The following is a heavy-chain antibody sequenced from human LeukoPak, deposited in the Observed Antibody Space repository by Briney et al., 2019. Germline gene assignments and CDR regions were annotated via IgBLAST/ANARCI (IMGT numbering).Heavy chain of an antibody. CDR1: GGSISSGGYY. D-gene: IGHD2-8*01. J-gene: IGHJ3*02. Sequence: SETLSLTCAVYGGSISSGGYYWSWIRQPPGKGLEGIGYIYHSGSTYYNPSLKSRVNISVDRSKNQFSLKLSSVTAADTDVYYCARADDCTNGVCDAFDIWGQGTMVTVSS. CDR3: ARADDCTNGVCDAFDI. CDR2: IYHSGST. V-gene: IGHV4-30-2*01.